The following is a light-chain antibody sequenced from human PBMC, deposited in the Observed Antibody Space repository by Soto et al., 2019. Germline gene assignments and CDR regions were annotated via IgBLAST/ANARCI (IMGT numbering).Light chain of an antibody. V-gene: IGLV2-11*01. CDR3: SSYAGTYNVI. J-gene: IGLJ2*01. CDR2: DVT. Sequence: QSVLTQPRSVSGSPGPSVTISCTGTSSDVGGHNYVSWYQHHPGKAPKLIIYDVTKRPSGVPDRFSGSKSGNTASLTVSGLQEEDEADYHCSSYAGTYNVIFGGGTRVTVL. CDR1: SSDVGGHNY.